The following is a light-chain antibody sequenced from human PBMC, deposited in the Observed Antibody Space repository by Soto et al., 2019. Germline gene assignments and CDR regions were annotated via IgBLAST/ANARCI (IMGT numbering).Light chain of an antibody. CDR3: QHYNSDPWT. CDR2: DAS. Sequence: DIPMTQSPSTLSASVGDRVTITCRASQNVRKWLAWYQKRPGKAPKVLIYDASTLQSGVPSRFSGSGSGTEFTLSISSLQPDDFATYYCQHYNSDPWTFGQGTKVEV. CDR1: QNVRKW. V-gene: IGKV1-5*01. J-gene: IGKJ1*01.